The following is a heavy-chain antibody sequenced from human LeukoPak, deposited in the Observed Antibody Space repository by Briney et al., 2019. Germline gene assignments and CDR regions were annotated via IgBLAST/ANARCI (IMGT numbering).Heavy chain of an antibody. D-gene: IGHD3-10*01. CDR1: GGSFSGYY. V-gene: IGHV4-34*01. CDR2: INHSGST. J-gene: IGHJ4*02. CDR3: ARGDMVRDPLEVY. Sequence: PSETLSLTCAVYGGSFSGYYWSWIRQPPGKGLEWIGEINHSGSTNYNPSLKSRVTISVDTSKNQFSLKLSSVTAADTAVYYCARGDMVRDPLEVYWGQGTLVTVSS.